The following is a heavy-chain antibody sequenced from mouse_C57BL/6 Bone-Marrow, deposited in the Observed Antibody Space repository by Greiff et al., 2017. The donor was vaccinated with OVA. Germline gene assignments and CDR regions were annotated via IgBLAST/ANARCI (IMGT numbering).Heavy chain of an antibody. CDR1: GYTFTSYW. Sequence: QVQLQPGAELVKPGASVKLSCKASGYTFTSYWMHWVKQRPGQGLEWIGMIHPNSGSTNYNEKFKSKATLTVDKSSSTAYMQLSSLTSEDSAVYYCARGNWDGFAYWGQGTLVTVSA. D-gene: IGHD4-1*02. J-gene: IGHJ3*01. CDR3: ARGNWDGFAY. CDR2: IHPNSGST. V-gene: IGHV1-64*01.